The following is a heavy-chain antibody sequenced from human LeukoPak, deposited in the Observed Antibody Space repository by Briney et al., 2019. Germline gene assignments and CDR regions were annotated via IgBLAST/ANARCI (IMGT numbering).Heavy chain of an antibody. V-gene: IGHV4-59*01. CDR2: IYHSGST. Sequence: SETLSLTCTVSGGSISTYYWSWIRQPPGKGLEWIGYIYHSGSTNYNPSLKSRVTISVDTSKNQFSLKLSSVTAADTAVYYCARGQRQQLVRDAFDIWGQGTMVTVSS. CDR3: ARGQRQQLVRDAFDI. J-gene: IGHJ3*02. CDR1: GGSISTYY. D-gene: IGHD6-13*01.